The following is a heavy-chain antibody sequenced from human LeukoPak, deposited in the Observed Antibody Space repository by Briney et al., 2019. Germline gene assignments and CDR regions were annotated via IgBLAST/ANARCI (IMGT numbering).Heavy chain of an antibody. D-gene: IGHD5-24*01. J-gene: IGHJ5*02. CDR1: GGTFSSYA. Sequence: SVTVSCTASGGTFSSYAISWVRQAPGQGLEWMGGIIPIFGTANYAQKFQGRVTITADESTSTAYMELSSLRSEDTAVYYCARDPNTDGYNSPGYNWFDPWGQGTLVTVSS. CDR3: ARDPNTDGYNSPGYNWFDP. V-gene: IGHV1-69*13. CDR2: IIPIFGTA.